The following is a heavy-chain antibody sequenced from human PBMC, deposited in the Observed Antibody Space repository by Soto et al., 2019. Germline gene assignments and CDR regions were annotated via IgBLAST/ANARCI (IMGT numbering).Heavy chain of an antibody. CDR1: RDTFTSYY. J-gene: IGHJ6*02. D-gene: IGHD3-22*01. Sequence: VASVKFSCKAPRDTFTSYYISWMRQAPGQGLEWMGGIIPIFGTANYAQKFQGRVTITADESTSTAYMELSSLRSEDTAVYYCARTHNYYDSSGYFGAPYYYYGMDVWGQGTTVTVSS. V-gene: IGHV1-69*13. CDR3: ARTHNYYDSSGYFGAPYYYYGMDV. CDR2: IIPIFGTA.